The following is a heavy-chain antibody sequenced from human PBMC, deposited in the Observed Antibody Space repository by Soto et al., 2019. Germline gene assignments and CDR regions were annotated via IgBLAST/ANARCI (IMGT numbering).Heavy chain of an antibody. Sequence: ASVKVSCTASGYTFTSYGISWVRQAPGQGLEWMGWISAYNGNTNYAQKLQGRVTMTTDTSTSTAYMELSSLRSDDTAVYYCAAYPNEYDSRGHYRSWGQGTLVTVSS. D-gene: IGHD3-22*01. CDR3: AAYPNEYDSRGHYRS. J-gene: IGHJ5*02. CDR2: ISAYNGNT. CDR1: GYTFTSYG. V-gene: IGHV1-18*04.